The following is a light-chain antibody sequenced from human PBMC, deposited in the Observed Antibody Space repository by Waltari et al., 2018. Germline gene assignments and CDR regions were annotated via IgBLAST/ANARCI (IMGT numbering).Light chain of an antibody. J-gene: IGLJ1*01. CDR3: CSYAGASTSLYV. V-gene: IGLV2-23*02. CDR1: SSDVGSYNL. CDR2: EVT. Sequence: QSALTQSASVSGSPGQSITISCTGTSSDVGSYNLVSWYQRHPGNAPKLMIYEVTKRPSRVSNRFSGSKSGNTASLTISGLQSEDEADYYCCSYAGASTSLYVFGTGTKVTVL.